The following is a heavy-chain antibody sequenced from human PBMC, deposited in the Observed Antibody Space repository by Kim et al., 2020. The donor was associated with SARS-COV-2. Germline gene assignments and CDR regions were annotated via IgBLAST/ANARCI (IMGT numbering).Heavy chain of an antibody. J-gene: IGHJ4*02. CDR2: VAAYGDST. CDR1: GFTFTSYA. V-gene: IGHV3-23*01. D-gene: IGHD2-2*01. Sequence: GGSLRLSCAASGFTFTSYAMSWVRQAPGKGLEWVSGVAAYGDSTYYADSVKGRFTISRDEAKDTLYLRMNSLRVDDTAVYYCTKGAYRPQWGRTVVGPIVIENWGRGTLVTVSS. CDR3: TKGAYRPQWGRTVVGPIVIEN.